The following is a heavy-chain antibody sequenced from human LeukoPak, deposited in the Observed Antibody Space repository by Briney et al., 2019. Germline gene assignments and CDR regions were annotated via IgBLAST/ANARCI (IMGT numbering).Heavy chain of an antibody. V-gene: IGHV3-74*01. J-gene: IGHJ3*02. D-gene: IGHD1-26*01. Sequence: PGGSLRLSCEASGFTFSSYWMHWVRQPPGKGLVWVSRINHDGSSTRYADSVKGRFTISRDNAKNTLYLQMNSLRAEDTAVYYCAKVLYSGSYSGVNAFDIWGQGTMVTVSS. CDR3: AKVLYSGSYSGVNAFDI. CDR2: INHDGSST. CDR1: GFTFSSYW.